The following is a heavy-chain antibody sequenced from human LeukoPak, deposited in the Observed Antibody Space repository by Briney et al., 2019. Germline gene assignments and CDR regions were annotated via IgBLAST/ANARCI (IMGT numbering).Heavy chain of an antibody. CDR3: AKDTSIGKYCTSGVCSPFDY. CDR1: GFTFSSYA. J-gene: IGHJ4*02. Sequence: GGSLRLSCAGSGFTFSSYAMSWVRQAPGKGLEWVSAISDSGDYTYYADSVKGRFTISRDNSKNTLYLHVNSLRAEDTAVYYCAKDTSIGKYCTSGVCSPFDYWGQGTLVTVSS. V-gene: IGHV3-23*01. CDR2: ISDSGDYT. D-gene: IGHD2-8*01.